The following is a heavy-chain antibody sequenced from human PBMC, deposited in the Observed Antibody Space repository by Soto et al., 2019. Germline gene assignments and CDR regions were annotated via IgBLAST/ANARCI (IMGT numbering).Heavy chain of an antibody. J-gene: IGHJ4*02. CDR3: ARSYCGDDCALDH. V-gene: IGHV3-74*01. Sequence: EVQLVESGGGLVQPGGSLRLSCAASGFTFSTYWMHWVRQAPGKGLVWVSHINSDGSGTTYADPVKGRFTISRDNARNPVYLQMNSLRAEDTAVYYCARSYCGDDCALDHWGQGTLVTVSS. CDR1: GFTFSTYW. D-gene: IGHD2-21*02. CDR2: INSDGSGT.